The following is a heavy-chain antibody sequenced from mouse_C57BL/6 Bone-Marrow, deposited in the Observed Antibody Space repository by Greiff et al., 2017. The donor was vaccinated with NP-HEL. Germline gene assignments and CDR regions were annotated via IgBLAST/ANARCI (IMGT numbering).Heavy chain of an antibody. D-gene: IGHD2-5*01. CDR3: ARHYYSNYFDY. V-gene: IGHV5-6*01. Sequence: EVKLVESGGDLVKPGGSLKLSCAASGFTFSSYGMSWVRQTPDKRLEWVATISSGGSYTYYPDSLKGRFTISSDNAKNTLYLQMSSLKSEDTAMYYCARHYYSNYFDYWGQGTTLTVSS. CDR2: ISSGGSYT. J-gene: IGHJ2*01. CDR1: GFTFSSYG.